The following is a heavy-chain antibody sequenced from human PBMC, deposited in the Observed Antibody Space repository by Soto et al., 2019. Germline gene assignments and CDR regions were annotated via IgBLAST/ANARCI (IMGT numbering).Heavy chain of an antibody. J-gene: IGHJ4*02. CDR1: GYPFNTYG. Sequence: GASVKVSCKASGYPFNTYGVSWVRQAPGQGLEWMGWISAYNGNTEYAQKLQGRVTMTTDTSTSTAYMELRSLRSDDTAVYYCASAPLRAYGYFDYWGQGTRVTVAS. V-gene: IGHV1-18*01. CDR2: ISAYNGNT. CDR3: ASAPLRAYGYFDY. D-gene: IGHD4-17*01.